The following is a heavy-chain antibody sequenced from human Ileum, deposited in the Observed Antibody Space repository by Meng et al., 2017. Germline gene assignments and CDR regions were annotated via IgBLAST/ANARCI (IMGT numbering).Heavy chain of an antibody. V-gene: IGHV4-61*08. D-gene: IGHD7-27*01. CDR3: ARDHWGSLDY. J-gene: IGHJ4*02. CDR1: CGSGSTSDDQ. Sequence: QVPVQESGPGLVRPSGTPSLICTVSCGSGSTSDDQWGWIRQPPGKGLEWIGYAGTNYNPSLKSRVTITVDTSKRQFSLKLTSVTAADTAVYYCARDHWGSLDYWGQGILVTVSS. CDR2: AGT.